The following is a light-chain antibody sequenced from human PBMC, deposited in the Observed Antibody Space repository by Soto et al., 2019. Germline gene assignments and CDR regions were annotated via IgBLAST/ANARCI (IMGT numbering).Light chain of an antibody. CDR3: SSYTSRPTLFV. CDR1: SSDVGDYNY. CDR2: EVS. V-gene: IGLV2-14*01. J-gene: IGLJ1*01. Sequence: QSVLTQPASVSGSPGQSITISCTGTSSDVGDYNYVSWYQQHPGKAPKLIIFEVSIRPSGVSVRFSGSKSGNTASLTISGLQTEDEADYYCSSYTSRPTLFVFXGGTKVTVL.